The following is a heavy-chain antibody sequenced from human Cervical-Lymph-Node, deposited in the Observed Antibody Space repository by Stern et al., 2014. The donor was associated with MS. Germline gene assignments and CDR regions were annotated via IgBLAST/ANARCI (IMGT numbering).Heavy chain of an antibody. CDR2: IYYSGSP. J-gene: IGHJ4*02. CDR3: AREGGVAVAVDY. D-gene: IGHD6-19*01. CDR1: GGSISSGGYY. Sequence: QLQLHESGPGLVKPSQPLSLTCTVSGGSISSGGYYWSWIPQHPGKGLEWVGHIYYSGSPYYKPSLKSRVTIAVDTSKNQFSLKLSSVTAADTAVYYCAREGGVAVAVDYWGQGTLVTVSS. V-gene: IGHV4-31*03.